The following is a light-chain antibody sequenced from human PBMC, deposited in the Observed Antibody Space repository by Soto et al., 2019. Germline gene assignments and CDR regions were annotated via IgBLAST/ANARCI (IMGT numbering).Light chain of an antibody. Sequence: QSVLTHPPSASGSPGQSLTISCTGTSSDVGFYNFVSWYQQRPGKAPKLVIYEVTKRPSGVPDRFSGSKSGSTASLTVSGLQADDEADYYCASYAGTKLFVFGSGTKVTVL. CDR1: SSDVGFYNF. CDR2: EVT. CDR3: ASYAGTKLFV. V-gene: IGLV2-8*01. J-gene: IGLJ1*01.